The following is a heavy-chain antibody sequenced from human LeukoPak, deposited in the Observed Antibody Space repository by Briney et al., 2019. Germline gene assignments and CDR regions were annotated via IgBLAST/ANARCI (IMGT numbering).Heavy chain of an antibody. V-gene: IGHV4-59*01. CDR2: VDHTGST. J-gene: IGHJ6*03. CDR1: GFTFSSYS. Sequence: PGGSLRLSCAASGFTFSSYSMNWVRQPPGKGLEWIGYVDHTGSTNFNPSLNGRVSISRDTSKNLFSLRLRSVTAADTGVYFCARGRVSSSTWYSTYYYYFYMDVWGKGTTVTVSS. CDR3: ARGRVSSSTWYSTYYYYFYMDV. D-gene: IGHD1-1*01.